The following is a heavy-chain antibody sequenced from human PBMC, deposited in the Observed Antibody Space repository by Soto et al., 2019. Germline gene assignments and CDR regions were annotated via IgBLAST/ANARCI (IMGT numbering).Heavy chain of an antibody. CDR2: IIPIFGTA. Sequence: KVSCKASGGTFSSYAISWVRQAPGQGLEWMGGIIPIFGTANYAQKFQGRVTITADKSTSTAYMELSSLRSEDTAVYYCASLNDFWSGSYGMDVWGQGTTVTVSS. CDR3: ASLNDFWSGSYGMDV. J-gene: IGHJ6*02. D-gene: IGHD3-3*01. CDR1: GGTFSSYA. V-gene: IGHV1-69*06.